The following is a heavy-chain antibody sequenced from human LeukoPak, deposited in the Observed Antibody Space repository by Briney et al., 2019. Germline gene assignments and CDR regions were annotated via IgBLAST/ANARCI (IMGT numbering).Heavy chain of an antibody. J-gene: IGHJ5*02. V-gene: IGHV3-48*01. Sequence: PGGSLRLSCAASGFTFSSYSMNWVRQAPGKWLEWVSYISSSSSTIYYADSVKGRFTISRDNAKNSLYLQMNSLRAEDTAVYYCARDPGVPAFDPWGQGTLVTVSS. CDR3: ARDPGVPAFDP. CDR1: GFTFSSYS. D-gene: IGHD2-2*01. CDR2: ISSSSSTI.